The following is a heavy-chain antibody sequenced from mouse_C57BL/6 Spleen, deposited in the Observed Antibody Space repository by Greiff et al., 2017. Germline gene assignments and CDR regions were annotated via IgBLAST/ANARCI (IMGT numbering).Heavy chain of an antibody. J-gene: IGHJ2*01. Sequence: QVQLQQSGAELVKPGASVKMSCKASGYTFTTYPIEWMKQNHGKSLEWIGNFHPYNDDTTYNEKFKGKATLTVDKSSNTAYLELSRLTSDDSAVYYCARSSTFSGYFDYWGQGTTVTVSS. CDR1: GYTFTTYP. CDR3: ARSSTFSGYFDY. D-gene: IGHD5-1*01. V-gene: IGHV1-47*01. CDR2: FHPYNDDT.